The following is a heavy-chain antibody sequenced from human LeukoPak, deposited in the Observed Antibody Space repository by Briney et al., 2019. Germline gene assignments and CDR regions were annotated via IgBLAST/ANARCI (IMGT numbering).Heavy chain of an antibody. J-gene: IGHJ5*02. CDR3: ARAPLGLTGYFYNWFDP. V-gene: IGHV5-51*01. CDR1: GYSFTSYW. CDR2: IYPGDLRV. Sequence: GESLKISCQGFGYSFTSYWIGWVRQMPGKGMEWMGVIYPGDLRVRYNPSFQGQVTISVDKSINTAYLQWVSLRASDSAMYYCARAPLGLTGYFYNWFDPWGQGTLVTVSS. D-gene: IGHD3-9*01.